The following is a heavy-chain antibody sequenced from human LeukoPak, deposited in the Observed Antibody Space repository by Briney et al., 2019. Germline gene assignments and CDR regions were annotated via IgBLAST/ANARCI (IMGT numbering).Heavy chain of an antibody. Sequence: PGGSLRLSCAASGFTFSSYGMHWVRQAPGKGLEWVAFIRYDGSNKYYADSVKGRFTISRDNSKNTLYLQMDSLRAEDTAVFYCAKDHYYYDSSGYYPIDYWGQGTLVTVSS. D-gene: IGHD3-22*01. CDR3: AKDHYYYDSSGYYPIDY. V-gene: IGHV3-30*02. J-gene: IGHJ4*02. CDR2: IRYDGSNK. CDR1: GFTFSSYG.